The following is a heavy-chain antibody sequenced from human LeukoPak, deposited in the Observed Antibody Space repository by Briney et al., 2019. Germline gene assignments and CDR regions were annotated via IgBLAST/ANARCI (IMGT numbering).Heavy chain of an antibody. Sequence: GGSLRLSCAASGFTFSSYAMSWVRQAPGKGLEWASAISGSGGSTYYADSVKGRFTISRDNSKNTLYLQMNSLRAEDTAVYYCAKDLVSDVDTAMVTDYWGQGTLVTVSS. V-gene: IGHV3-23*01. D-gene: IGHD5-18*01. CDR3: AKDLVSDVDTAMVTDY. CDR2: ISGSGGST. J-gene: IGHJ4*02. CDR1: GFTFSSYA.